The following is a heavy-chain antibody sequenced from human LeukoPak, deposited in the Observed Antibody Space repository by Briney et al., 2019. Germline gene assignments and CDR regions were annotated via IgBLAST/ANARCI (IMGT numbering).Heavy chain of an antibody. CDR1: GFTFSSFS. D-gene: IGHD3-22*01. V-gene: IGHV3-21*04. J-gene: IGHJ3*02. CDR3: AKDASYDTSGYGAFNM. CDR2: ITGSSSYI. Sequence: GGSLRLSCAASGFTFSSFSMNWVRQAPGKGLEWVSSITGSSSYIYYADSVKGRFTISRDNAKNSLYLQMNSLRAEDTAIYYCAKDASYDTSGYGAFNMWGQGTMVIVSS.